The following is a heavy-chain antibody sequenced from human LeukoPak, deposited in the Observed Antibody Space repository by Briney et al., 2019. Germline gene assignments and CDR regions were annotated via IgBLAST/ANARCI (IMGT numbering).Heavy chain of an antibody. V-gene: IGHV3-30-3*01. CDR2: ISYDGSNK. J-gene: IGHJ4*02. D-gene: IGHD6-19*01. CDR3: VADFDY. CDR1: GFAFSTYS. Sequence: PGGSLRLSCAASGFAFSTYSMHWVRQAPGKGLEWVAVISYDGSNKYYADSVKGRFNISRDNSKNTLYLQMNSLRAEDTAVYYCVADFDYWGQGTLVTVSS.